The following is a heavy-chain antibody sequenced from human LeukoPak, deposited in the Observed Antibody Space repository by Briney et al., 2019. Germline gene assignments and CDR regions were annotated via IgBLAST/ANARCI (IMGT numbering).Heavy chain of an antibody. Sequence: PSETLSLTCTVSGGSISSYYWSWIRQPPGKGLEWIGYIYYSGSTNYNPSLKSRVTISVDTSKNQFSLKLNSVTAADTAVYYCARLLNGRVDYWGQGTLVTVSS. CDR1: GGSISSYY. V-gene: IGHV4-59*01. D-gene: IGHD1-1*01. CDR3: ARLLNGRVDY. CDR2: IYYSGST. J-gene: IGHJ4*02.